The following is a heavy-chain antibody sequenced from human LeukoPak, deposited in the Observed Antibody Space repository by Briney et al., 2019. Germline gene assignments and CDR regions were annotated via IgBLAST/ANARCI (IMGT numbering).Heavy chain of an antibody. Sequence: VGSVSLSCAASLFTFSSYSMNWVRQAPGKGLAWVSYIRSSISYIYYADAVKGRFSISKDKAKTSLYLQMNSLRAEDTAVYYYARGGQMTTVGYWGRGTLVTVSS. D-gene: IGHD4-23*01. CDR1: LFTFSSYS. V-gene: IGHV3-21*01. CDR2: IRSSISYI. CDR3: ARGGQMTTVGY. J-gene: IGHJ4*02.